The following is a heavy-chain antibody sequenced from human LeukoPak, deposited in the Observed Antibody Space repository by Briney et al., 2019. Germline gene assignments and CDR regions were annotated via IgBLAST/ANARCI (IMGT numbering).Heavy chain of an antibody. J-gene: IGHJ4*02. Sequence: GASVKVSCKASGYTFTSNYMHWVRQAPGQGLEWMGIINPSGGGTSYAEEFQGRVTMTRDTSTSTVYMEPSSLRSEDTAVYYCARVGYSSSWSNWGQGTLVAVSS. CDR3: ARVGYSSSWSN. CDR2: INPSGGGT. V-gene: IGHV1-46*01. D-gene: IGHD6-13*01. CDR1: GYTFTSNY.